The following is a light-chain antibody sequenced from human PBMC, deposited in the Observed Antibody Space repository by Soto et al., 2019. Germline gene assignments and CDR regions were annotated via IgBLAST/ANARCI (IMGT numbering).Light chain of an antibody. V-gene: IGKV1-8*01. Sequence: AIRMTQSPSSLSASTGDRVTITCRASQGISSYLAWYQQKPGKAPKLLIYAASTLQSGVPSRLSGSGSGTDFTLTISCLQSEDFATYYCQQYYSYPHGTFGQGTK. CDR3: QQYYSYPHGT. CDR1: QGISSY. J-gene: IGKJ1*01. CDR2: AAS.